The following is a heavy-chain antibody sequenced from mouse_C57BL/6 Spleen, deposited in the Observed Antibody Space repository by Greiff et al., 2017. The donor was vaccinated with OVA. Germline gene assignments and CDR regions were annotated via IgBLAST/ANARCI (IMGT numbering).Heavy chain of an antibody. CDR2: IRSKSNNYAT. Sequence: GGGLVQPKGSLKLSCAASGFSFTTYAMNWVRQAPGKGLEWVARIRSKSNNYATYYADSVKDRFTISRDDSESMLYLQMNNLKTEDTAMYYCVRSPYDYEGAWFAYWGQGTLVTVSA. V-gene: IGHV10-1*01. CDR3: VRSPYDYEGAWFAY. J-gene: IGHJ3*01. CDR1: GFSFTTYA. D-gene: IGHD2-4*01.